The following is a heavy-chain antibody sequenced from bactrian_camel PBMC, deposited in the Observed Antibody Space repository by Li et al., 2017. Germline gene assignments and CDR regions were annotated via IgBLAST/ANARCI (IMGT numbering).Heavy chain of an antibody. J-gene: IGHJ4*01. CDR3: AAKEGYYSGRWFEGLARYEYNY. Sequence: DVQLVESGGGSVQAGGSLRLSCAASGYTYGCCCMGWFRQTPGKGPEWVSTVDSSEVITRVADSVKARFTISRDNPKNTVYLQMNSLKPEDTAMYYCAAKEGYYSGRWFEGLARYEYNYWGQGTQVTVS. D-gene: IGHD3*01. CDR2: VDSSEVIT. CDR1: GYTYGCCC. V-gene: IGHV3S40*01.